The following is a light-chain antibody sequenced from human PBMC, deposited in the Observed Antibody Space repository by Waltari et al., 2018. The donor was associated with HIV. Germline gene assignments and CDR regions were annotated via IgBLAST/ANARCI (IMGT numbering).Light chain of an antibody. CDR3: QSYDSSNQWV. Sequence: NFMLARPQSVSGSPGKAVTLSCTRSRCSIASNFVQCHRQRPDSSPTIVIYEDNQRPSGVPDRFSGSIDSSSNSASLTISGLKTEDEADYYCQSYDSSNQWVFGGGTKLTVL. CDR1: RCSIASNF. V-gene: IGLV6-57*01. J-gene: IGLJ3*02. CDR2: EDN.